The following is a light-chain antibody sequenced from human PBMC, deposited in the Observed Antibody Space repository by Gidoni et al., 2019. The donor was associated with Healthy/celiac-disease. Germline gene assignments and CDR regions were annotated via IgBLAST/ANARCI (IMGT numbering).Light chain of an antibody. CDR1: KLGDKY. V-gene: IGLV3-1*01. CDR2: QDN. J-gene: IGLJ7*01. CDR3: QAWDSSTAV. Sequence: YELTQPPSVSVSPGQTASITCSGDKLGDKYACWYQQKPGQSPVLVIYQDNKRPSGIPERFSGSNSGNTATLTISGTQAMDEADYYCQAWDSSTAVFGGGTQLTVL.